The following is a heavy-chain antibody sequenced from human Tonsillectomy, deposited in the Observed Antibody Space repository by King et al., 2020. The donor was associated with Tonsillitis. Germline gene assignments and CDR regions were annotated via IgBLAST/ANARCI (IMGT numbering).Heavy chain of an antibody. CDR3: AKDPVTTYYGSGEKHYYYYMDV. D-gene: IGHD3-10*01. CDR2: ISGSGGST. J-gene: IGHJ6*03. Sequence: VQLVESGGGLVQPGGSLRLSCAASGFTFSSYAMSWVRQAPGKGLEWVSAISGSGGSTYYADSVKGRFTISRDNSKNTLYLQMNSLRAEDTAVYYCAKDPVTTYYGSGEKHYYYYMDVWGKGTTVTVSS. CDR1: GFTFSSYA. V-gene: IGHV3-23*04.